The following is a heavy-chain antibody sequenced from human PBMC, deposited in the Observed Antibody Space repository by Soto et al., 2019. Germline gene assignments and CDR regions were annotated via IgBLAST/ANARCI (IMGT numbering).Heavy chain of an antibody. Sequence: EVQLVESGGALVQPGRSLRLSCAASGFTFDDYAMHWVRQAPGKGPEWVSGISWNSASIGYADSVKGRFTISRDNAKKFLYLQMNSLRPEDTAVYFCGKDLTPMFRMCDYWGQGTLVTVSS. CDR1: GFTFDDYA. CDR3: GKDLTPMFRMCDY. V-gene: IGHV3-9*01. D-gene: IGHD5-18*01. CDR2: ISWNSASI. J-gene: IGHJ4*02.